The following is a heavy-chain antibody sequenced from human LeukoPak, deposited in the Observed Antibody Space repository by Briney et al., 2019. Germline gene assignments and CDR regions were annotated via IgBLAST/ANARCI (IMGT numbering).Heavy chain of an antibody. CDR2: TYYTSKWYN. D-gene: IGHD6-19*01. J-gene: IGHJ4*02. CDR3: ARWYYSGWAFDY. V-gene: IGHV6-1*01. Sequence: SQTLSLTCAVSGDSVSRNSAAWNWIRQSPSIGLEWLGRTYYTSKWYNDYAVSVKSRITISPDTSKNQFSLHLNSVTPEDTAVYFCARWYYSGWAFDYWGQGTLVTVSS. CDR1: GDSVSRNSAA.